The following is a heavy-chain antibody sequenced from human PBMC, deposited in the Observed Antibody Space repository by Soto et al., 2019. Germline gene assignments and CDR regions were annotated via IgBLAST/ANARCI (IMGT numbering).Heavy chain of an antibody. CDR2: IDPSDSYT. CDR3: LRHPRVYISSSEDYFYYGIDV. Sequence: PGESLKISCKGSGYSFTSYWISWVRQMPGKCLEWMGRIDPSDSYTNYSPSFQGHVTISADKSISTAYLQWSSLKASDTAMYNCLRHPRVYISSSEDYFYYGIDVWGQGTMVTVSS. CDR1: GYSFTSYW. J-gene: IGHJ6*02. D-gene: IGHD6-6*01. V-gene: IGHV5-10-1*01.